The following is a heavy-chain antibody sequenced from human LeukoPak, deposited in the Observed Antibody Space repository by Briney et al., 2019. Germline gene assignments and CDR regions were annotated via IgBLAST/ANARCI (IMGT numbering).Heavy chain of an antibody. CDR3: LRDGLAAGIDY. V-gene: IGHV4-39*02. J-gene: IGHJ4*02. CDR2: IYYRGST. Sequence: SETLSLTCTVSGGSFSSSTHYWGWIRQPPGKGLEWIGSIYYRGSTYYSPSLKSRVTISVDTSKNQFSLKLSSVTAADTDVYYCLRDGLAAGIDYWGQGTLATVSS. D-gene: IGHD6-13*01. CDR1: GGSFSSSTHY.